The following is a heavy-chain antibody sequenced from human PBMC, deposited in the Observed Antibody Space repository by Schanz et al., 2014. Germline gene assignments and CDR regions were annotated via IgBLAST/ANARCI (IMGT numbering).Heavy chain of an antibody. CDR2: ISGDHRNT. CDR1: GFTFSSYA. J-gene: IGHJ4*02. CDR3: AKIERNED. Sequence: VQLVESGGGLVKPGGSLRLSCAASGFTFSSYAMSWVRQAPGKGLEWVSSISGDHRNTFYADSVKGRFTISRDNSKNTLYLQMNSLRAEDTAVYFCAKIERNEDWGQGTLVTVSS. V-gene: IGHV3-23*04. D-gene: IGHD1-1*01.